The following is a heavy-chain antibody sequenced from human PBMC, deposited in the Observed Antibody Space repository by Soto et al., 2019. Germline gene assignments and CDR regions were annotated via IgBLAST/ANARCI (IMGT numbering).Heavy chain of an antibody. V-gene: IGHV3-73*01. Sequence: KGLEWVGGIRRQAKCYANAYAAAVKGRFTISRDDSRNRVYLQMNSLKTEDTAVYYCPMPTGGGWSWSCHCWCPGNLVIGSS. CDR2: IRRQAKCYAN. CDR3: PMPTGGGWSWSCHC. D-gene: IGHD6-19*01. J-gene: IGHJ4*02.